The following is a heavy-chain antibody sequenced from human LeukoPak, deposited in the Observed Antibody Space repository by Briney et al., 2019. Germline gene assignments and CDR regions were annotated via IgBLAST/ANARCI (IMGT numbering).Heavy chain of an antibody. CDR3: ARGLRIAARPSRGVCGMDV. CDR2: INHSGST. D-gene: IGHD6-6*01. Sequence: SETLSLTCAVYGGSFSGYYWSWIRQPPGKGLEWIGEINHSGSTNYNPSLKSRVTISVDTSKNQFSLKLSSVTAADTAVYYCARGLRIAARPSRGVCGMDVWGQGTTVTVSS. CDR1: GGSFSGYY. V-gene: IGHV4-34*01. J-gene: IGHJ6*02.